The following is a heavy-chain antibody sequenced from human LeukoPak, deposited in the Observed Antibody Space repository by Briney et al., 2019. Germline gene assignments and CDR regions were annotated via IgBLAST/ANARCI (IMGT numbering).Heavy chain of an antibody. D-gene: IGHD2-21*01. CDR3: AKYIRDSGTYYLGY. CDR1: GGSISSYY. V-gene: IGHV4-59*01. CDR2: IYYSGST. J-gene: IGHJ4*02. Sequence: SETLSLTCTVSGGSISSYYWSWIRQPPGKGLEWIGYIYYSGSTNYNPSLESRVTMSVDTSKNQFSLKLSSVTAADTAMYFCAKYIRDSGTYYLGYWGQGTLVTVSS.